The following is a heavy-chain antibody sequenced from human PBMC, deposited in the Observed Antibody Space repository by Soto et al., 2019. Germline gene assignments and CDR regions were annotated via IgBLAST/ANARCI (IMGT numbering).Heavy chain of an antibody. CDR3: PKDRARYCGGGSCYSIFDY. J-gene: IGHJ4*02. CDR1: GFTFSSYG. D-gene: IGHD2-15*01. V-gene: IGHV3-30*18. CDR2: ISYDGSNK. Sequence: QVQLVESGGGVVQPGRSLRLSCAASGFTFSSYGMHWVRQAPGKGLEWVAVISYDGSNKYYADSVKGRFTISRDNSKSTLYLQINSLRAEDTAVYYCPKDRARYCGGGSCYSIFDYWGQGTLVTVSS.